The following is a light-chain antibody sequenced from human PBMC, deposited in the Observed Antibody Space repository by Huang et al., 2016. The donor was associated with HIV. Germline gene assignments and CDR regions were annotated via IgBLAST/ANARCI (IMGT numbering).Light chain of an antibody. CDR1: QDISNY. J-gene: IGKJ3*01. Sequence: DIQMTQSPSSLSASVGDRVTITCQASQDISNYLNWYQQKPGKAPKLLIYDASNLETGGPSRWSGSGSGTDFTFTISSLQPEDFATYYCQQYDNLPFTFGPGTKVDIK. CDR2: DAS. CDR3: QQYDNLPFT. V-gene: IGKV1-33*01.